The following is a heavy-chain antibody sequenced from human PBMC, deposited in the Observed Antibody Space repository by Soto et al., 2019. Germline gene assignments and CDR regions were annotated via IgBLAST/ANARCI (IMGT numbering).Heavy chain of an antibody. CDR3: AKDLGYYYDSSGYYYDY. CDR2: ISGSGGST. V-gene: IGHV3-23*01. Sequence: EVQLLESGGGLVQPGGSLRLSCAASGFTFSSYAMSWVRQAPGKGLEWVSAISGSGGSTYYADSVKGRFTISRDNSKNTLYLQMHSLRAEDKAVYYCAKDLGYYYDSSGYYYDYWGQGTLVTVSS. J-gene: IGHJ4*02. D-gene: IGHD3-22*01. CDR1: GFTFSSYA.